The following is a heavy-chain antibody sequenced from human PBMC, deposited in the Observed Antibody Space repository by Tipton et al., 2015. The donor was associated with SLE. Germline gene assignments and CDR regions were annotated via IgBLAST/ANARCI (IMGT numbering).Heavy chain of an antibody. D-gene: IGHD2-15*01. V-gene: IGHV4-59*12. CDR2: IYYTGST. CDR1: GGSISSYY. J-gene: IGHJ4*02. Sequence: TLSLTCTVSGGSISSYYWSWIRQPPGKGLEWIGYIYYTGSTNYNPSLKSRVTISVDTSKNQFSLNLNSVTAADTAVYYCANTHCSGGSCYSVYWGQGTLVTVTS. CDR3: ANTHCSGGSCYSVY.